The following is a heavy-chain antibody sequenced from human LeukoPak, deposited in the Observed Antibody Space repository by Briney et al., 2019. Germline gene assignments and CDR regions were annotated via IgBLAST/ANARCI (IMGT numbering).Heavy chain of an antibody. CDR2: IGTHGDT. V-gene: IGHV3-13*01. J-gene: IGHJ3*02. D-gene: IGHD2-2*02. Sequence: GGSLRLSCAASGFTFSTYDMHWVRHGTGEGLEWVSGIGTHGDTHYADSVKGRFTISRENADNSLYLQMNSLRAGDTAVYYCARGIFCNATSCFTVRAFEIWGQGTMVTVSS. CDR1: GFTFSTYD. CDR3: ARGIFCNATSCFTVRAFEI.